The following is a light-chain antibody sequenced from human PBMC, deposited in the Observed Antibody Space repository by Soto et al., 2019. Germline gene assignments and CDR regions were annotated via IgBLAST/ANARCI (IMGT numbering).Light chain of an antibody. CDR1: SSNIGTNT. Sequence: QPVLTQPPSASGTPGQRVTISCSGGSSNIGTNTVNWYQHLPGTAPKLLIYNNNQRPSGVPDRFSGSKSGTSASLAISGLQSEDEADYYCAAWDDSLNGVFGGGTKVTVL. J-gene: IGLJ3*02. CDR2: NNN. V-gene: IGLV1-44*01. CDR3: AAWDDSLNGV.